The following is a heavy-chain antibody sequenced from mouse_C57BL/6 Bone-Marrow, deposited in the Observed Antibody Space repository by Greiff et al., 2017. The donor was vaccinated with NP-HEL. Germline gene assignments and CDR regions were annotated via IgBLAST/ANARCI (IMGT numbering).Heavy chain of an antibody. CDR2: ISSGGDYI. CDR1: GFTFSSYA. V-gene: IGHV5-9-1*02. CDR3: TRDRGYWFAD. D-gene: IGHD2-2*01. J-gene: IGHJ3*01. Sequence: EVQLVESGEGLVKPGGSLKLSCAASGFTFSSYAMSWVRQTPEQRLEWVAYISSGGDYIYYAHTVKGRFTISRANARNTLYLQMSSLKSEDTAMYYCTRDRGYWFADWGQGTLVTVSA.